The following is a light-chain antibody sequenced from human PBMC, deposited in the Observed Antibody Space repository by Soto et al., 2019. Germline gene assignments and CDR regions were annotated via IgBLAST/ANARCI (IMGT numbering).Light chain of an antibody. Sequence: DIQMTQSPSTLSASVGDRVTITCRASQSISSWLAWYQQKPGKAPKLLIYDASSLESGVPSRFSGSGSGTEFTLAISSLQHDDFATSYCQQYNSYSLYTFGQGTKLEIK. V-gene: IGKV1-5*01. CDR1: QSISSW. J-gene: IGKJ2*01. CDR2: DAS. CDR3: QQYNSYSLYT.